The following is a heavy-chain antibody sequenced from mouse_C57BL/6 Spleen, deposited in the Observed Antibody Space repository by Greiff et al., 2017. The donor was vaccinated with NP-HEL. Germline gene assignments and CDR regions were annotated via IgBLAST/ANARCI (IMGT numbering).Heavy chain of an antibody. Sequence: VQLQQPGAELVRPGSSVKLSCKASGYTFTSYWMDWVKQRPGQGLEWIGNIYPSDSETHYNQKFKDKATLTVDKSSSTAYMQLSSLTSEDSAVYYCARDYYYGSSYPYYARDYWGQGTSVTVSS. CDR3: ARDYYYGSSYPYYARDY. V-gene: IGHV1-61*01. CDR2: IYPSDSET. CDR1: GYTFTSYW. J-gene: IGHJ4*01. D-gene: IGHD1-1*01.